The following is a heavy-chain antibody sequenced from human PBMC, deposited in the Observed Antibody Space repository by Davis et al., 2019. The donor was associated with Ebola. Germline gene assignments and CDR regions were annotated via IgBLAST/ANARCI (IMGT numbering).Heavy chain of an antibody. Sequence: GESLKISCAASGFTFSSYAMSWVLQAPGKGLEWVSAISGSGGSTYYADSVKGRFTISRDNSKNTLYLQMNSLRAEDTAVYYCAKGDVDTAMGRYFDYWGQGTLVTVSS. J-gene: IGHJ4*02. CDR3: AKGDVDTAMGRYFDY. CDR1: GFTFSSYA. V-gene: IGHV3-23*01. D-gene: IGHD5-18*01. CDR2: ISGSGGST.